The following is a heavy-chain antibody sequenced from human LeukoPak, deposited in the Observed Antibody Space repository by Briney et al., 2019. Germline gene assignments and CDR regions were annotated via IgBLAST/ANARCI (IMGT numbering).Heavy chain of an antibody. CDR1: GGTFSSYA. CDR2: IIPIFGTA. Sequence: ASVKVSCKASGGTFSSYAISWVRQAPGQGLEWMGGIIPIFGTANYAQKFQGRVTITADESTSTAYMELSSLRSEDTAVYYCARVVWLGGWLQFGWFDPWGQGTLVTVSS. D-gene: IGHD5-24*01. CDR3: ARVVWLGGWLQFGWFDP. J-gene: IGHJ5*02. V-gene: IGHV1-69*13.